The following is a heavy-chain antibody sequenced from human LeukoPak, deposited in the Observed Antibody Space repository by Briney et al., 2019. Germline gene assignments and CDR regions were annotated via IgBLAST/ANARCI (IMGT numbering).Heavy chain of an antibody. D-gene: IGHD5-12*01. CDR1: GYTFTNYY. CDR3: ARDHRGYSYYYGMDV. V-gene: IGHV1-46*01. Sequence: GASVKVSCKASGYTFTNYYMHWVRQAPGQGLEWMGIINPSGGSTSYAQKFQGRVTMTRDTSTSTVYMELSSLRSEDTAVYYCARDHRGYSYYYGMDVWGQGTTVTVSS. J-gene: IGHJ6*02. CDR2: INPSGGST.